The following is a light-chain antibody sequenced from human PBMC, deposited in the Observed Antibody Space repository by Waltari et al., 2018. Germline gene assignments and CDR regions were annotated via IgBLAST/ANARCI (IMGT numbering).Light chain of an antibody. CDR3: QQYFTRPPYT. J-gene: IGKJ2*01. Sequence: DIGMTQSPDSLAVSLGARATINCRTSQSIFSRSNNKNFLAWYQQKPGQPPKVLISWASSRKSGVPERFSGSGSETDFTLTINSLQAEDVAIYYCQQYFTRPPYTFGQGTKLEIK. CDR1: QSIFSRSNNKNF. V-gene: IGKV4-1*01. CDR2: WAS.